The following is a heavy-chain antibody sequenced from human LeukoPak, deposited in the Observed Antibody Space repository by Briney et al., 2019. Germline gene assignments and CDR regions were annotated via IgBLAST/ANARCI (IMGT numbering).Heavy chain of an antibody. V-gene: IGHV4-39*07. J-gene: IGHJ6*03. CDR2: IYYSGST. CDR3: ARSYLGNRHDYYYYYMDV. CDR1: GGSISSSSYY. Sequence: SETLSLTCTVSGGSISSSSYYWGWIRQPPGKGLECIGSIYYSGSTYYNPSLKSRVTISVDTSKNQFSLKLSSVTAADTAVYYCARSYLGNRHDYYYYYMDVWGKGTTVTVSS. D-gene: IGHD2-15*01.